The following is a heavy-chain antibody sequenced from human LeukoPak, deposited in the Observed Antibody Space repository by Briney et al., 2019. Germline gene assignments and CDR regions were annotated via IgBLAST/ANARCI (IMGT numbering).Heavy chain of an antibody. Sequence: PGGSLRLSCAASGFTFSSYAMHWVRQAPGKGLEWVAVISYDGSNKYYADSVKGRFTISRDNAKNSLYLQMNSLRAEDTAVYYCATFRKGNTAMAFFDYWGQGTLVTVSS. CDR3: ATFRKGNTAMAFFDY. CDR2: ISYDGSNK. CDR1: GFTFSSYA. J-gene: IGHJ4*02. D-gene: IGHD5-18*01. V-gene: IGHV3-30-3*01.